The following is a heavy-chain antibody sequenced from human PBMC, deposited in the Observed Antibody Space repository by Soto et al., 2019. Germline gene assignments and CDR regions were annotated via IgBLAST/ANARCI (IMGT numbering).Heavy chain of an antibody. CDR1: GFTFSSYW. Sequence: EVQLVESGGGLVQPGGSLRLSCAASGFTFSSYWMSWVRQAPGKGLEWVANIKQDGSEKYYVDSVKGRFTISRDNAKNSLYLQMNSLRAEDTAVYYCARIWVWELPNYAFDIWGQGTMVTVSS. D-gene: IGHD1-26*01. J-gene: IGHJ3*02. V-gene: IGHV3-7*01. CDR2: IKQDGSEK. CDR3: ARIWVWELPNYAFDI.